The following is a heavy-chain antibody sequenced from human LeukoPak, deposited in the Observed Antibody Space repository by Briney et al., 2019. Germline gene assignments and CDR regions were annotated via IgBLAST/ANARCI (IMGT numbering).Heavy chain of an antibody. CDR1: GFTFSNHF. CDR3: VRAIGANVSY. V-gene: IGHV3-7*03. Sequence: PGGSLRLSCSTSGFTFSNHFMHWVRQAPGKGLEWVANINQDGSEKYYVDSVRGRFTISRDNAENSLYLQMNSLRAEDTAVYYCVRAIGANVSYWGQGTLVTVSS. J-gene: IGHJ4*02. CDR2: INQDGSEK. D-gene: IGHD3-10*01.